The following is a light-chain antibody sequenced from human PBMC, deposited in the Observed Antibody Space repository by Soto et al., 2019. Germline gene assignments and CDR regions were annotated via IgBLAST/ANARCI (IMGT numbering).Light chain of an antibody. V-gene: IGLV2-14*01. J-gene: IGLJ1*01. CDR2: DVT. CDR3: SSYTSSSSYV. Sequence: QSVVNQTASGSWFSGQAVTISRTGNSSVVGGYKCVSWYQQHPDKAPKLIIYDVTNRPSGISNRFSDSKSGNTASLTISGLQAEDEADYYCSSYTSSSSYVFGTGTKVTVL. CDR1: SSVVGGYKC.